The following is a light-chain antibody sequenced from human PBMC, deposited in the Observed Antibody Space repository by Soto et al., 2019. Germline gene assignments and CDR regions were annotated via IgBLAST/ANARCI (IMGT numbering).Light chain of an antibody. CDR3: AVWDDSLDGRV. J-gene: IGLJ2*01. CDR2: GQN. CDR1: SSNIGSNT. Sequence: QSVLTQPPSVSGIPGQRVSISCSGSSSNIGSNTVTWYQQVPGTAPKLLIYGQNQRTSGVPDRFSGSKSGTSASLAISGLQSEDEADYYCAVWDDSLDGRVFGGGTKLTVL. V-gene: IGLV1-44*01.